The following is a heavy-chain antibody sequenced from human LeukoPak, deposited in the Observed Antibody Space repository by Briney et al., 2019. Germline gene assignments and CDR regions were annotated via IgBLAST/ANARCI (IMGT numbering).Heavy chain of an antibody. CDR2: INPSGGST. J-gene: IGHJ4*02. CDR3: ARVFGSYKQLESLDY. V-gene: IGHV1-46*01. CDR1: GYTFTSYY. D-gene: IGHD6-13*01. Sequence: ASVKVSCKASGYTFTSYYMHWVRQAPGQGLEWMGIINPSGGSTSYAQKFQGRVTMTRDTSTSTVYMELRSLRSDDTAVYYCARVFGSYKQLESLDYWGQGTLVTVSS.